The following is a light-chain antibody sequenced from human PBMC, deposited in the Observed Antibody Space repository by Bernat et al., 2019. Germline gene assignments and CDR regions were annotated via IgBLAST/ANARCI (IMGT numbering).Light chain of an antibody. J-gene: IGKJ1*01. CDR2: LGS. Sequence: DIVMTQSPLSLPVTPGEPASISCRSSQSLLHSNGYNYLDWYLQKPGQSPQLLIYLGSNRGSGVPDRFSGSGSGTDVTLKISRVEAEDVGVYYCMQALQTRAFGQGTKVEIK. V-gene: IGKV2-28*01. CDR3: MQALQTRA. CDR1: QSLLHSNGYNY.